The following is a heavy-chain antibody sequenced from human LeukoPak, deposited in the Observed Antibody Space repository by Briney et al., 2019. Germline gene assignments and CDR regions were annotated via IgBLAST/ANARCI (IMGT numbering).Heavy chain of an antibody. CDR2: ISTSTTTI. CDR1: GFTFTNAW. Sequence: GGSLRLSCAASGFTFTNAWMSWVRQAPGKGLEWISYISTSTTTIYYANSVKGRFTISRDNAKKSLYLQMNSLRVEDTGVYYCASWGEGALDNWGQGTLVTVSS. V-gene: IGHV3-48*01. J-gene: IGHJ4*02. CDR3: ASWGEGALDN. D-gene: IGHD1-26*01.